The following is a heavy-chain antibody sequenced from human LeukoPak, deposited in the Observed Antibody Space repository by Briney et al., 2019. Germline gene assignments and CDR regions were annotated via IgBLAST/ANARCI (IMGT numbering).Heavy chain of an antibody. CDR1: GFTFSSYG. J-gene: IGHJ3*02. Sequence: GGSLRLSCAASGFTFSSYGMTWVRQAPGKWLEWVSVISGSGDLTYYADSVKGRFTISRDNSRNTLYLQMNSLRAEDTAVYYCAKDRAYSSGLGAFDIWGQGTMVTVSS. CDR2: ISGSGDLT. V-gene: IGHV3-23*01. D-gene: IGHD6-19*01. CDR3: AKDRAYSSGLGAFDI.